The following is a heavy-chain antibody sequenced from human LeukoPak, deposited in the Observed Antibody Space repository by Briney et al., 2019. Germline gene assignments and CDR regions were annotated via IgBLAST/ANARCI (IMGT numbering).Heavy chain of an antibody. D-gene: IGHD2-8*02. V-gene: IGHV1-69*13. CDR1: GYTFTSYY. CDR2: IIPIFGTA. CDR3: ARGTGYWSHGRYFDY. Sequence: SVKVSCKASGYTFTSYYMHWVRQAPGQGLEWMGGIIPIFGTANYAQKFQGRITITADESTSTAYMELSSLRSEDTAVYYCARGTGYWSHGRYFDYWGQGTLVTVSS. J-gene: IGHJ4*02.